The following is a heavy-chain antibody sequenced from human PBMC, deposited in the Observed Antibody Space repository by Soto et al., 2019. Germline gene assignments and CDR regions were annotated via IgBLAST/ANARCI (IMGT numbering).Heavy chain of an antibody. V-gene: IGHV1-69*08. J-gene: IGHJ6*03. CDR1: GDTFSSYS. D-gene: IGHD3-16*01. CDR3: ATDGGSTSSSAYNYFMDV. Sequence: QAQLVPSGAEVKRPGSSVKVSCKASGDTFSSYSISWVRQAPGQGLEWMGRIIPMVGTPNYAQKFQGRVTFSADKSTSTAYMVLNRLISDDTAVYYCATDGGSTSSSAYNYFMDVWGKGTPVTVSS. CDR2: IIPMVGTP.